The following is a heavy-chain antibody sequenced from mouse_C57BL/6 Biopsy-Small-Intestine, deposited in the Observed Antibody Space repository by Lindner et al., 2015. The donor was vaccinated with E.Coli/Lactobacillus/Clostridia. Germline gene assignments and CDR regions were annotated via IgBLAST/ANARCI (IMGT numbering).Heavy chain of an antibody. CDR3: ARGWAY. V-gene: IGHV1-14*01. J-gene: IGHJ3*01. CDR2: IDPYNDET. CDR1: GYIFTTYV. Sequence: VQLQESGPELVKPGASVKMSCKASGYIFTTYVMHWVKQKTGQGLEWIGYIDPYNDETKYNEKFKGKATLTSDKSSSTAYMEVSSLTSEDSAVYYCARGWAYWGQGTLVTVSA.